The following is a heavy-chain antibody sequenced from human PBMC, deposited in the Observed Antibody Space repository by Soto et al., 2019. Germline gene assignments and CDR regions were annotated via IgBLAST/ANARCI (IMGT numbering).Heavy chain of an antibody. V-gene: IGHV3-23*01. Sequence: GGSLRLSCAASGFTFSSYAMSWVRQAPGKGLEWVSAISGSGGSTYYADSVKGRFTISRDNSKNTLYLQMNSLRAEDTAVYYCAKDSSTIFGVVTLRRGDYWGQGTLVTVSS. CDR3: AKDSSTIFGVVTLRRGDY. CDR2: ISGSGGST. CDR1: GFTFSSYA. D-gene: IGHD3-3*01. J-gene: IGHJ4*02.